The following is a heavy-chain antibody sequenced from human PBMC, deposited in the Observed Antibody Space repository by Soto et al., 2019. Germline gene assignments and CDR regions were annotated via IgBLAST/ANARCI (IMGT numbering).Heavy chain of an antibody. V-gene: IGHV4-59*08. J-gene: IGHJ3*02. CDR1: GCCISSYY. CDR2: VYYSGSS. D-gene: IGHD6-6*01. CDR3: ARHNSISSLNAFDI. Sequence: SETLSLTCTVSGCCISSYYCSWIRQPPGKGLEWIGYVYYSGSSNYNPSLKSRVTISVDTSKNQFFLKLSSVTAAGTAVYYFARHNSISSLNAFDIWGQGTMVTVSS.